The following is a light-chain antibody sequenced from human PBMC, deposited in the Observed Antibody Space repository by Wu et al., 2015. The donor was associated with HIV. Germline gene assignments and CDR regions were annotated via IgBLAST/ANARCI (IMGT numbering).Light chain of an antibody. CDR3: QQYHDWPPLT. CDR1: QSVSSN. J-gene: IGKJ4*01. Sequence: EIVMTQSPATLSVSPGERATLSCRASQSVSSNLAWYQHKPGQAPRLLIFGASNRATGIPARFSGSGSGTEFTLTISSMQSEDSAIYYCQQYHDWPPLTFGGGTRVEIK. CDR2: GAS. V-gene: IGKV3-15*01.